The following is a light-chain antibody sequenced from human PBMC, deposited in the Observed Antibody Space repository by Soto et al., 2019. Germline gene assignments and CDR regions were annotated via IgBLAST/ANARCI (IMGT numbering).Light chain of an antibody. V-gene: IGKV1-5*01. Sequence: DIQMTQSPSTLSASVGDRVTITCRASQSINNWLAWYQQKPGKAPKFLIYDASNLESGVPSRFSGSASGTEFTLTISSLQPDDFATYDCQQYNSYSWTFGQGTKVDIK. CDR1: QSINNW. J-gene: IGKJ1*01. CDR2: DAS. CDR3: QQYNSYSWT.